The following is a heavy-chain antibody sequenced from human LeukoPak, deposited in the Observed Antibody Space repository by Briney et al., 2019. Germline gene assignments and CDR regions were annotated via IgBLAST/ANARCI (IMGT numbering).Heavy chain of an antibody. J-gene: IGHJ5*01. D-gene: IGHD2-8*01. CDR2: IHSSGST. CDR3: ARDRCEGSCTSFDS. CDR1: GGSISNYY. Sequence: ASETLSLTCTVPGGSISNYYWSWIRQPAGEGLEWIGRIHSSGSTNYNPSLKSRVTISLDKSKNQSSLRLSCVIAADTTVYFCARDRCEGSCTSFDSWGQGTLVTVSS. V-gene: IGHV4-4*07.